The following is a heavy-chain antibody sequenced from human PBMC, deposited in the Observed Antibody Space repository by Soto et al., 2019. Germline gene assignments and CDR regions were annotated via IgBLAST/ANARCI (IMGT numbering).Heavy chain of an antibody. CDR3: ARGGYSSSWRFDY. V-gene: IGHV1-69*06. CDR2: IVPFIDTA. J-gene: IGHJ4*02. CDR1: GGTFSSYA. Sequence: QVQLVQSGAEVKKPGSSVKVSYKASGGTFSSYAFSWVRQAPGQGLEWMGGIVPFIDTANFAQKFQGRVTITADKSTSTAYMELTSLTSEDTAVYYCARGGYSSSWRFDYWGQGTLVTVSS. D-gene: IGHD6-13*01.